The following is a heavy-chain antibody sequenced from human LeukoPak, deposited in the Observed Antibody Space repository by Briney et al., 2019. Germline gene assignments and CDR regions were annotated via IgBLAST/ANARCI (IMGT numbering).Heavy chain of an antibody. V-gene: IGHV1-2*04. CDR1: GYTFTGYY. Sequence: GASVKVSCKASGYTFTGYYMHWVRQAPGQGLEWMGWINPNSGGTNYAQKFQGWVTMTRDTSISTAYMELSRLRSDDTAVYYCARASGRLGELSSDFDYWGQGTLVTVSS. D-gene: IGHD3-16*02. CDR3: ARASGRLGELSSDFDY. J-gene: IGHJ4*02. CDR2: INPNSGGT.